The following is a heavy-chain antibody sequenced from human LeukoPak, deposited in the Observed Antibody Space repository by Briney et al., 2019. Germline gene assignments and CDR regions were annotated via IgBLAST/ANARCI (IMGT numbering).Heavy chain of an antibody. Sequence: SVKVSCKASGGTFSSYAISWVRQAPGQGLEWMGRIIPILGTANYAQKFQGRVTITTDESTSTAYMELSSLRSEDTAVYYCARGSTPAGLVAFDIWGQGTMVTVSS. D-gene: IGHD3/OR15-3a*01. V-gene: IGHV1-69*11. CDR1: GGTFSSYA. J-gene: IGHJ3*02. CDR2: IIPILGTA. CDR3: ARGSTPAGLVAFDI.